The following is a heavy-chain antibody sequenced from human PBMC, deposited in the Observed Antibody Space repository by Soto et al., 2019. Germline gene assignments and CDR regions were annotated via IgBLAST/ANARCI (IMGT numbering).Heavy chain of an antibody. Sequence: PGGSLRLSCAASGFIASNYAMSWVRQAPGKGLEWVSGFSRSGGATFYADSVKGRFTISRDSSQNTVYLQMNSLTAGDTALYYCAKATATGGGAFDICGQGTMVTVSS. CDR1: GFIASNYA. J-gene: IGHJ3*02. D-gene: IGHD2-8*02. CDR3: AKATATGGGAFDI. V-gene: IGHV3-23*01. CDR2: FSRSGGAT.